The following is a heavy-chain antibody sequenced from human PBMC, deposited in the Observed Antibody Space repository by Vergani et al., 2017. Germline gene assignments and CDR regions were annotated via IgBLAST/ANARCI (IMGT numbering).Heavy chain of an antibody. CDR1: GYTFTSYA. Sequence: QVQLVQSGSELKKPGASVKVSCKASGYTFTSYAMHWVRQAPGKGLEWVAVISYDGSNKYYADSVKGRFTISRDNSKNTLYLQMNSLRAEDTAVYYCARDPFRLVIYGKTGYYERGPFDYWGQGTLVTVSS. J-gene: IGHJ4*02. CDR3: ARDPFRLVIYGKTGYYERGPFDY. CDR2: ISYDGSNK. D-gene: IGHD3-3*01. V-gene: IGHV3-30-3*01.